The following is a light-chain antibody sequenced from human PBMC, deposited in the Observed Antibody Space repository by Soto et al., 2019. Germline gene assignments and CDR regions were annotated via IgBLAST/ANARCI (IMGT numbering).Light chain of an antibody. CDR1: QGISNY. CDR3: QKYNSAPWT. Sequence: DIHMTHSPSSLSASVGDRVTITCRASQGISNYLAWYQQKPGKVPRLLIFAASTLQSGAPSRFRGAGSETDFPLTINGLQPEDVETYYCQKYNSAPWTFGQGTKVDIK. CDR2: AAS. V-gene: IGKV1-27*01. J-gene: IGKJ1*01.